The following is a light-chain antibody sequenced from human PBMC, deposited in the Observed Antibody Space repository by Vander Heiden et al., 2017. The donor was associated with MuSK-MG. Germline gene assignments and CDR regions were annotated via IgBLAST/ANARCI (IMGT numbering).Light chain of an antibody. V-gene: IGKV3-15*01. CDR2: AAS. CDR3: QQYNNWPPIT. J-gene: IGKJ5*01. CDR1: QSVSTN. Sequence: ETVMTPSPVTLSVSPGERATLSCRASQSVSTNLAWYQQKPGQAPRLLIYAASTRATGIPARFSGRGSGTEFTLNISSLQSEDFAVYYCQQYNNWPPITFGQGTRLQIK.